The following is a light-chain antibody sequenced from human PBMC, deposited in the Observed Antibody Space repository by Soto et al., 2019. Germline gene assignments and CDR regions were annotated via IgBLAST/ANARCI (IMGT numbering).Light chain of an antibody. CDR3: QQLNSYPIT. CDR2: GVS. V-gene: IGKV1-9*01. J-gene: IGKJ5*01. Sequence: DIQVTQSPSFLSASVGDRVTITCRASQGISTYLAWYQQNPGKAPKLLIYGVSTLQSGVPSRFSGSGSGTEFTLTISSLQPEDFATYYCQQLNSYPITFGQGTRVEIK. CDR1: QGISTY.